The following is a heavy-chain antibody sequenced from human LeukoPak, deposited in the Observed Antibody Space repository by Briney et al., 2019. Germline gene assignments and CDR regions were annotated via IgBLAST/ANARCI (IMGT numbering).Heavy chain of an antibody. V-gene: IGHV1-18*01. D-gene: IGHD1-26*01. Sequence: GASVKVSCKASGYTFTSYGISWVRQAPGQGLEWMGWISAYNGNTNYAQKLQGRVTMTTDTSTSTAYMELRSLRSDDTAVYYCARDQWELLSPAFRDYWGQGTLVTVSS. CDR1: GYTFTSYG. CDR2: ISAYNGNT. J-gene: IGHJ4*02. CDR3: ARDQWELLSPAFRDY.